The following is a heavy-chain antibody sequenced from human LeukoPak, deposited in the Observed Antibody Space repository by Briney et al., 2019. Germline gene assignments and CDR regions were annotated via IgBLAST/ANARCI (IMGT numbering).Heavy chain of an antibody. D-gene: IGHD3-10*01. CDR1: GGSISSSSYY. CDR3: ARDARGPTRESLDY. CDR2: IYYSGNT. Sequence: SETLSLTCTVSGGSISSSSYYWGWIRQPPGKGLEWIGSIYYSGNTHYNPSLKSRVTISVDKSKSQFSLKLSSVTAADTAVYYCARDARGPTRESLDYWGQGTLVTVSS. J-gene: IGHJ4*02. V-gene: IGHV4-39*07.